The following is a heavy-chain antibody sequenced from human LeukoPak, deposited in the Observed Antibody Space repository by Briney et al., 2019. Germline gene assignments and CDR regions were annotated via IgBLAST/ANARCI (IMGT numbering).Heavy chain of an antibody. V-gene: IGHV4-4*07. CDR3: PXXGHYYGSXSXYNXPYYYYYYMDV. J-gene: IGHJ6*03. CDR2: IYTSGST. D-gene: IGHD3-10*01. Sequence: PSETLSLTCTVSGGSISSYYWSWIRQPAGKGLEWIGRIYTSGSTNYNPSLKSRVTMSVDTSKNQFSLKRSSVTGADTAVYYCPXXGHYYGSXSXYNXPYYYYYYMDVWGKGTTVTVSS. CDR1: GGSISSYY.